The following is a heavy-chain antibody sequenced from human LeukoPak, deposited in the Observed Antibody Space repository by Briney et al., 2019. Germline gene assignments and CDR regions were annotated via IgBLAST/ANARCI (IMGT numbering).Heavy chain of an antibody. D-gene: IGHD6-13*01. J-gene: IGHJ6*03. CDR1: GGTFSSYA. CDR3: ARDLSSSWYRHYYYYYMDV. V-gene: IGHV1-69*06. Sequence: SVKVSCKASGGTFSSYAISWVRQAPGQGLEWMGGIIPIFGTANYAQKFQGRVTITADKSTSTAYMELSSLRSEGTAVYYCARDLSSSWYRHYYYYYMDVWGKGTTVTVSS. CDR2: IIPIFGTA.